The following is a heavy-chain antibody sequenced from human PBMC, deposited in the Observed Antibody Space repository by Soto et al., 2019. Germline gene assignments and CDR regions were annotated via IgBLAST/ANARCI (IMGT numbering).Heavy chain of an antibody. J-gene: IGHJ4*02. V-gene: IGHV1-69*13. Sequence: GASVKVSCKASGGTFSSYAISWVRQAPGQGLEWMGGIIPIFGTANYAQKFQGRVTITADESTSTAYMELSSLRSEDTAVYYCARQIMGRVVITYFDYWGQGTLVTVSS. CDR3: ARQIMGRVVITYFDY. CDR2: IIPIFGTA. D-gene: IGHD3-22*01. CDR1: GGTFSSYA.